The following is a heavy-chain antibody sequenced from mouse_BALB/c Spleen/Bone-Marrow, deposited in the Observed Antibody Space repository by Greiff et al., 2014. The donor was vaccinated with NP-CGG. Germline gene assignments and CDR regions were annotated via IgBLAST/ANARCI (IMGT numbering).Heavy chain of an antibody. D-gene: IGHD1-1*01. CDR2: IDPETGGT. Sequence: QVQLQQSGAELVRPGASVTLSCKASGYTFTDYEMHWVKQTPVHGLEWIGAIDPETGGTAYNQKFKGKATLTADKSSSTAYMELRSLTSEDSAVYYCTRFGDSYYYGSSYWYFDVWGAGTTVTVSS. CDR1: GYTFTDYE. CDR3: TRFGDSYYYGSSYWYFDV. V-gene: IGHV1-15*01. J-gene: IGHJ1*01.